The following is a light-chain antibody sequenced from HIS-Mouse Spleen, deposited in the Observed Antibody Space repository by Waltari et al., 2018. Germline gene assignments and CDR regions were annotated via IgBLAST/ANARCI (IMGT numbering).Light chain of an antibody. CDR3: QQRSNWPPT. CDR2: DAS. V-gene: IGKV3-11*01. CDR1: QRVSSY. Sequence: EIVLTQSPAPLSLSPGERATLPCRASQRVSSYLAWYQQKPGQAPRLLIYDASNRATGIPARFSGSGSGTDFTLTISSLEPEDFAVYYCQQRSNWPPTFGQGTRLEIK. J-gene: IGKJ5*01.